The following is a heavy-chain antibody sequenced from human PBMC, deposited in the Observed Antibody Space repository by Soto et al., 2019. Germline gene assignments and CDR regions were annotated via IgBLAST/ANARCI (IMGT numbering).Heavy chain of an antibody. Sequence: PGESLKISCKGSGYSFTSYWIGWVRQMPGKGLEWMGIIYPGGSDTRYSPSFQGQVTISADKSISTAYLQWSSLKASDTAMYYCARRADYCSSTSCYDYYYYGMDVWGQGTTVTVSS. J-gene: IGHJ6*02. CDR2: IYPGGSDT. CDR1: GYSFTSYW. D-gene: IGHD2-2*01. CDR3: ARRADYCSSTSCYDYYYYGMDV. V-gene: IGHV5-51*01.